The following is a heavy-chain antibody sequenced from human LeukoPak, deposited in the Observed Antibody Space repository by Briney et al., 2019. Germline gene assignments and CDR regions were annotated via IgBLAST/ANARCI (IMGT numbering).Heavy chain of an antibody. CDR3: ARDGYSSSSPPDY. CDR2: INPNSGGT. CDR1: GYTFTGYY. V-gene: IGHV1-2*02. J-gene: IGHJ4*02. D-gene: IGHD6-6*01. Sequence: ASVKVSCKASGYTFTGYYMHWVRQAPGQGLEWMGWINPNSGGTNYAQKLQGRVAMTRDTSISTAYMELSRLRSDDTAVYYCARDGYSSSSPPDYWGQGTLVTVSS.